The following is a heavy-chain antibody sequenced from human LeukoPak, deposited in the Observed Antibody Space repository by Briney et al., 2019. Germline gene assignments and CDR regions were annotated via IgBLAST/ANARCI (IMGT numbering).Heavy chain of an antibody. CDR3: ASPYSSGYYLGY. CDR1: GFTFSSYD. J-gene: IGHJ4*02. Sequence: PGGSLRLSCAASGFTFSSYDMHWVRQAPGKGLEWVSAIGTAGETYYPGSVKGRFTISRENAKNSLYLQMNSLRAEDTAVYYCASPYSSGYYLGYWGQGTLVTVSS. D-gene: IGHD3-22*01. V-gene: IGHV3-13*01. CDR2: IGTAGET.